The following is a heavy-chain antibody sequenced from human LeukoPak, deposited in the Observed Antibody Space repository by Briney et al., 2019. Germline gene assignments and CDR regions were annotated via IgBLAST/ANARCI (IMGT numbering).Heavy chain of an antibody. D-gene: IGHD3-10*01. CDR3: AEEGGAYYYGSGSYYFDY. J-gene: IGHJ4*02. CDR2: ISGSGGST. Sequence: GGSLRLSCAASGFTFSSYAMGWVRQAPGKGLEWVSAISGSGGSTYYALSVKGRFTISRDNSKNTLYLQMNTLRADDTAVYYCAEEGGAYYYGSGSYYFDYWGQGTLVTVSS. CDR1: GFTFSSYA. V-gene: IGHV3-23*01.